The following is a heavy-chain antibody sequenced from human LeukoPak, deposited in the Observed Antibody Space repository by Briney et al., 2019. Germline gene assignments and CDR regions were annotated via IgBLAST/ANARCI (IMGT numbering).Heavy chain of an antibody. CDR1: GFTFSSYS. J-gene: IGHJ4*02. CDR2: ISSSSSTI. CDR3: ARGPYSSGWFYFDY. D-gene: IGHD6-19*01. Sequence: GGSLRLSCAASGFTFSSYSMNWVRQAPGKGLEWVSYISSSSSTIYYADSVKGRFTISRDNAKNSLYLQMNSLRDEDTAVYYCARGPYSSGWFYFDYWGQGTLVTVSS. V-gene: IGHV3-48*02.